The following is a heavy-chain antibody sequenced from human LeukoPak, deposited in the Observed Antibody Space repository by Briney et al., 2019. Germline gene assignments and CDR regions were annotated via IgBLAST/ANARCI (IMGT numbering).Heavy chain of an antibody. CDR3: ARGTVTTSMKAFDI. CDR2: IYYSGSP. J-gene: IGHJ3*02. Sequence: SETLSLTCTVSGGTISSYYWSWIRQPPGKGLEWIGYIYYSGSPNYNPSLKSRVTISVDTSKKQSSLKLSSVTAADTAVYYCARGTVTTSMKAFDIWGQGTMLTVSS. V-gene: IGHV4-59*08. D-gene: IGHD4-17*01. CDR1: GGTISSYY.